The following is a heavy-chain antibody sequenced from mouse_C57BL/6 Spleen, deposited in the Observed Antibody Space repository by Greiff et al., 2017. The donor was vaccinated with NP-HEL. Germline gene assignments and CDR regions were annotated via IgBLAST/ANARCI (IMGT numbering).Heavy chain of an antibody. CDR2: ISDGGSYT. V-gene: IGHV5-4*01. CDR1: GFTFSSYA. CDR3: ARDRYYGSSYADYYYAMDY. Sequence: EVMLVESGGGLVKPGGSLKLSCAASGFTFSSYAMSWVRQTPEKRLEWVATISDGGSYTYYPDNVKGRFTISRDNAKNNLYLQMSHLKSEDTAMYYCARDRYYGSSYADYYYAMDYWGQGTSVTVSS. D-gene: IGHD1-1*01. J-gene: IGHJ4*01.